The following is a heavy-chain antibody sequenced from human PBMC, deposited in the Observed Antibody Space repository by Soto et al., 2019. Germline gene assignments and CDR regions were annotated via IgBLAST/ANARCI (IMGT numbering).Heavy chain of an antibody. V-gene: IGHV5-51*01. CDR1: ENSFTGNW. CDR2: IDPSDSET. J-gene: IGHJ4*02. Sequence: DSLKVSCKCSENSFTGNWIGWVLQMPGKGLEWMGIIDPSDSETRYSPSFQGQVTITADKSISTAYLQWSSLKASDTAMYFCASRRYCAADCPIARYYFDYWGQGTLVTVS. D-gene: IGHD2-21*02. CDR3: ASRRYCAADCPIARYYFDY.